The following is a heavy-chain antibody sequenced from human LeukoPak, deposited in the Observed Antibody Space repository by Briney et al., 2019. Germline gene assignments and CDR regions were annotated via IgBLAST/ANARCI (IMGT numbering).Heavy chain of an antibody. Sequence: GGSLRLSCAASGFTFTSYVMSWARQAPGKGLEWVSAISGSGGSTYYADSVKGRFTISRDNSKNTLYLQMTSLRAEDTAVYYCARDDDYGDYATYWGQGTLVTVSS. J-gene: IGHJ4*02. D-gene: IGHD4-17*01. CDR3: ARDDDYGDYATY. V-gene: IGHV3-23*01. CDR2: ISGSGGST. CDR1: GFTFTSYV.